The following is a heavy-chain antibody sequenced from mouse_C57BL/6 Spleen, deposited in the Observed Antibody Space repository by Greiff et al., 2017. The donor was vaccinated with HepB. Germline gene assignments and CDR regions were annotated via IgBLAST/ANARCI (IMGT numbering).Heavy chain of an antibody. Sequence: QVQLKQPGAELVKPGASVKMSCKASGYTFTSYWITWVKQRPGQGLEWIGDIYPGSGSTNYNEKFKSKATLTVDTSSSTAYMQLSSLTSEDSAVYDCARPYDPRDYAMDYWGQGTSVTVSS. CDR2: IYPGSGST. CDR3: ARPYDPRDYAMDY. V-gene: IGHV1-55*01. D-gene: IGHD2-4*01. CDR1: GYTFTSYW. J-gene: IGHJ4*01.